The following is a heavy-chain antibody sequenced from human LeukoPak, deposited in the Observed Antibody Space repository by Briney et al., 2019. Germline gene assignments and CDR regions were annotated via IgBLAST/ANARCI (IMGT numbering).Heavy chain of an antibody. D-gene: IGHD2-2*01. V-gene: IGHV3-21*01. CDR2: ISSSGTYI. J-gene: IGHJ4*02. CDR1: GFSFGSYR. Sequence: GGSLRLSCAASGFSFGSYRMNWARQAPGKGLEWVSSISSSGTYIYYADSVKDRFTISRDNAKNSLFLQMSSLRAEDTAVYYCTRGGGSCSPSSCFNNYFDYWGQGTLVTVSS. CDR3: TRGGGSCSPSSCFNNYFDY.